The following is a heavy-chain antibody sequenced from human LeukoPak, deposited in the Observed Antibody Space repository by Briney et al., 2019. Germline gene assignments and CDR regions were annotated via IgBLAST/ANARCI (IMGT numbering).Heavy chain of an antibody. CDR3: ARGRATAVPHYYDYFMDV. V-gene: IGHV3-74*01. CDR2: ASSVGANT. J-gene: IGHJ6*03. CDR1: GFTLSNYW. Sequence: GGSLTLSCAASGFTLSNYWMHWVRHGPGERLVWVSSASSVGANTHYADSVRGRFTISRDNANNILSLHMNGLRADDAAVYFCARGRATAVPHYYDYFMDVWGTGTTVIVSS. D-gene: IGHD2-21*02.